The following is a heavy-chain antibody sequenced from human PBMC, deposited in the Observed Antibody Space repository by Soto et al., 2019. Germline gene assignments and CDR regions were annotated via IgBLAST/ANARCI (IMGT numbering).Heavy chain of an antibody. Sequence: GGSLSLSCAASGFTFDDYAMHWVRQAPGKGLEWVSGISWNSVTIGYADSVRGRFTISRDNAKNSLYLQMNSLRAEDTAFYYCAKAIGRGAANPDYWGQGTLVTLSS. CDR2: ISWNSVTI. J-gene: IGHJ4*02. CDR1: GFTFDDYA. V-gene: IGHV3-9*01. CDR3: AKAIGRGAANPDY. D-gene: IGHD6-13*01.